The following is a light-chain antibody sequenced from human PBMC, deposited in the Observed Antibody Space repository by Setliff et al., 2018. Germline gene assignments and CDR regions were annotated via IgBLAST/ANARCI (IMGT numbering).Light chain of an antibody. CDR1: SSDVGTYNY. J-gene: IGLJ2*01. Sequence: QSVLTQPRSVSGSLGQSVTISCTGTSSDVGTYNYVSWYQQHPGKVPKLMIYDVSKRPSGVPDRFSASKSGNTASLTISGLQAEDEADYYCCSYAGSYTLVFGGGTKVTVL. V-gene: IGLV2-11*01. CDR2: DVS. CDR3: CSYAGSYTLV.